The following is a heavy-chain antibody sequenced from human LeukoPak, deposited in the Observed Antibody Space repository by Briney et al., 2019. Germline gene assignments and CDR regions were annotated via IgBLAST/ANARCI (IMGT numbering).Heavy chain of an antibody. CDR3: ARRAGDYSRPYDY. D-gene: IGHD3-22*01. CDR2: IYSGGST. Sequence: GGSLRLSCEASGFTFNTYSMNWARQAPGKGLEWVSFIYSGGSTHYSDSVKGRFTISRDNSKNTLYLQMNSLRAEDTAVYYCARRAGDYSRPYDYWGQGTLVTVSS. V-gene: IGHV3-53*01. J-gene: IGHJ4*02. CDR1: GFTFNTYS.